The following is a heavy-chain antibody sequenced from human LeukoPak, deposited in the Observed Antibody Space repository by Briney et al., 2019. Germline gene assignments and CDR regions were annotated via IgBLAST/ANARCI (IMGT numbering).Heavy chain of an antibody. J-gene: IGHJ4*02. V-gene: IGHV3-48*03. CDR2: ISSSGSTI. Sequence: GGSLRLSCAASGFTFSSYEMNWVRQAPGKGLEWVSYISSSGSTIYYADSVKGRFTTSRDNAKNSLYLQMNSLRAEDTAVYYCARDFSARPIWSGLQPTWDDWGQGTLVTVSS. CDR3: ARDFSARPIWSGLQPTWDD. CDR1: GFTFSSYE. D-gene: IGHD3-3*01.